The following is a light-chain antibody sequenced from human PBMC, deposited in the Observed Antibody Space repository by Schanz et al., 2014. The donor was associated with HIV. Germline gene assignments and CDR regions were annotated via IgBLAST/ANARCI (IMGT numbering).Light chain of an antibody. Sequence: QSALTQPASVSGSPGQSITISCAGTSSDVGGDNFVSWYQQHPGRAPKLLVYDVTNRPSGVSNRFSGSKSGNTASLTISALQAEDEADYYCTSYTTTNTWLFGGGTKLTVL. J-gene: IGLJ3*02. V-gene: IGLV2-14*03. CDR3: TSYTTTNTWL. CDR1: SSDVGGDNF. CDR2: DVT.